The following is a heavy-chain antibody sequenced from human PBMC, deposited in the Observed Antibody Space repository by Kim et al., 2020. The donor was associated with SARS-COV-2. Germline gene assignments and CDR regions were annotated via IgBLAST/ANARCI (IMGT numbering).Heavy chain of an antibody. J-gene: IGHJ3*02. Sequence: GGSLRLSCAASGFTVSSNYMSWVRQAPGKGLEWVSVIYSGGTTYYSDSVKGRLTISRDNSKNTLYLQMNSLRAEDTAVYYCARGGGRDAFDIWGQGTMVTVSS. CDR2: IYSGGTT. CDR3: ARGGGRDAFDI. D-gene: IGHD3-16*01. CDR1: GFTVSSNY. V-gene: IGHV3-53*01.